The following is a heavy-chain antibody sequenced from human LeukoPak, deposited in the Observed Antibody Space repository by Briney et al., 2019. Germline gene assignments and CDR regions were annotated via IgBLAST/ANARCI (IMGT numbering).Heavy chain of an antibody. CDR3: TRSVIYAVRGVTPGDY. V-gene: IGHV3-49*04. CDR1: GFTFSSYA. Sequence: GGSLRLSCEASGFTFSSYAMHWVRQAPGKGLEWVGFIRSKAYGGTTEYAASVKGRFTISRDDSESIAYLQMNSLKTEDTAVHYCTRSVIYAVRGVTPGDYWGQGTLVTVSS. J-gene: IGHJ4*02. CDR2: IRSKAYGGTT. D-gene: IGHD3-10*01.